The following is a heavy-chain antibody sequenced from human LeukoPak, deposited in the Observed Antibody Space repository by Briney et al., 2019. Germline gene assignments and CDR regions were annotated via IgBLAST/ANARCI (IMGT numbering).Heavy chain of an antibody. D-gene: IGHD5-18*01. CDR3: ARGGWLPIDY. J-gene: IGHJ4*02. Sequence: SETLSLTCTVSGGSISTSNYYWGWVRQPPGKGLEWIGSIYYSGSTYYNPSLKSRVTISVDTSKNQFSLKLSSVTAADTAVYYCARGGWLPIDYWGQGTLVTVSS. CDR1: GGSISTSNYY. V-gene: IGHV4-39*07. CDR2: IYYSGST.